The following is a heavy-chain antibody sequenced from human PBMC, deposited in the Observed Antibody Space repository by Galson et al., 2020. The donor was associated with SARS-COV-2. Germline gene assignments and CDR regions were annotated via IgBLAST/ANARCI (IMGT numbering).Heavy chain of an antibody. V-gene: IGHV3-9*01. Sequence: QLGESLKISCAASGFTFDDYAMHWVRQAPGKGLEWVSGISWNSGSIGYADSVKGRFTISRDNAKNSLYLQMNSLRAEDTALYYCAKIAWNPVVFCSGGSCYDDGEVDAFDIWGQGTMVTVSS. D-gene: IGHD2-15*01. CDR1: GFTFDDYA. CDR3: AKIAWNPVVFCSGGSCYDDGEVDAFDI. CDR2: ISWNSGSI. J-gene: IGHJ3*02.